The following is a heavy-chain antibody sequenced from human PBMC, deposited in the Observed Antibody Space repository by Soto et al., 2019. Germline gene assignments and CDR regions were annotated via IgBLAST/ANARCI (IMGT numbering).Heavy chain of an antibody. CDR3: ARDPDSSGYYVFDY. J-gene: IGHJ4*02. D-gene: IGHD3-22*01. CDR1: GSTFSSYA. V-gene: IGHV3-23*01. Sequence: GGSLRLSCAASGSTFSSYAMSWVRQAPGKGLEWVSAISGSGGSTYYADSVKGRFTTSRDNSKNTLYLQMSSLRAEDTAVYYCARDPDSSGYYVFDYWGQGTLVTVSS. CDR2: ISGSGGST.